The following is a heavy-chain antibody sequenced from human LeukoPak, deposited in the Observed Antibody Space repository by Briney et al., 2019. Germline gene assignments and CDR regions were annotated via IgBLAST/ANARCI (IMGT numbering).Heavy chain of an antibody. D-gene: IGHD4-17*01. CDR3: ATSDYGDLDAFDI. CDR2: INSDGSST. V-gene: IGHV3-74*01. CDR1: GFTFSSYW. Sequence: GGSLRLSCAASGFTFSSYWMHWVRQAPGKGLVWVSRINSDGSSTSYADSVKGRFTISRDNAKNTLYLQMNSLRAEDTAVYYCATSDYGDLDAFDIWGQGTMVAVSS. J-gene: IGHJ3*02.